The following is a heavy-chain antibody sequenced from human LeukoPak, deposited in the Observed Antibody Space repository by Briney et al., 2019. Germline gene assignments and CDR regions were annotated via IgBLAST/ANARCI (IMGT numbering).Heavy chain of an antibody. Sequence: GGSXXLXCAASGFTFSSYGMHWVRQAPGKGREWVAFIRYDGSNKYYADSVKGRFTISRDNSKNTLYLQMNSLRAEDTAVYYCAKAESGWYAPHAFDIWGQGTMVTVSS. V-gene: IGHV3-30*02. J-gene: IGHJ3*02. CDR2: IRYDGSNK. CDR3: AKAESGWYAPHAFDI. CDR1: GFTFSSYG. D-gene: IGHD6-19*01.